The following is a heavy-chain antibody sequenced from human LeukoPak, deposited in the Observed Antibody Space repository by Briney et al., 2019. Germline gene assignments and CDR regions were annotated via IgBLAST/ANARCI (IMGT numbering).Heavy chain of an antibody. D-gene: IGHD2-2*01. Sequence: SETLSLTCILSGGSISSSSYYWGWIRQPPGKGLEWIGSIYYSGATYYNPSLKSRVSISIDTSKNHFSLKLSSVTAADTAVYYCARQLGYCSSTSCYADKVDYWGQGTLVTVSS. V-gene: IGHV4-39*01. J-gene: IGHJ4*02. CDR1: GGSISSSSYY. CDR3: ARQLGYCSSTSCYADKVDY. CDR2: IYYSGAT.